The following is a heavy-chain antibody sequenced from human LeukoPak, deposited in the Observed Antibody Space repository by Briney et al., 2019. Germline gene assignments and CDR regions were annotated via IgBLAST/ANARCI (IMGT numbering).Heavy chain of an antibody. V-gene: IGHV1-2*02. CDR3: GWSRYSYGVIDH. J-gene: IGHJ4*02. CDR2: INPNSGGT. Sequence: ASVKVSCKASGYTFTGYYMHWVRQAPGQGLEWMGWINPNSGGTNYAQKFQGRVTMTRDTSISTAYMELSRLRSDDTAVYYCGWSRYSYGVIDHWGQGTLVTVSS. CDR1: GYTFTGYY. D-gene: IGHD5-18*01.